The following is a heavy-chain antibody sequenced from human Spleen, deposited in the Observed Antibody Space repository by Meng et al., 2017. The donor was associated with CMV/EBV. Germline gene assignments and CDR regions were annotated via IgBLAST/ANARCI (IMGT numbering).Heavy chain of an antibody. Sequence: ASVKVSCKASGYTFTGYYMHWVRQAPGQGLEWMGWINPNSGGTNYAQKFQGRVTMTRDTSISTAYMELSRLRSDDTAVYYCARDLGTPSELEPFDYWGQGTLVTVSS. CDR2: INPNSGGT. CDR1: GYTFTGYY. V-gene: IGHV1-2*02. CDR3: ARDLGTPSELEPFDY. D-gene: IGHD1-1*01. J-gene: IGHJ4*02.